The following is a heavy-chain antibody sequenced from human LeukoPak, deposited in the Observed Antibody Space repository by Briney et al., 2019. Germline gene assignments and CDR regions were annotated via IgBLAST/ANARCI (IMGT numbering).Heavy chain of an antibody. Sequence: GGSLRLSCAASGFTFSSYWMSWVRQAPGKGLERVANIKQDGSEKYYVDSVKGRFTISRDNAKNSLYLQMNSLRAEDTAVYYCARLPKANIAVAGYYFDYWGQGTLVTVSS. J-gene: IGHJ4*02. CDR2: IKQDGSEK. CDR1: GFTFSSYW. D-gene: IGHD6-19*01. V-gene: IGHV3-7*04. CDR3: ARLPKANIAVAGYYFDY.